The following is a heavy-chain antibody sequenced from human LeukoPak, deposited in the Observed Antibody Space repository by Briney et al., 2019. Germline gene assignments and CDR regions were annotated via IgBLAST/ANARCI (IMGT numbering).Heavy chain of an antibody. D-gene: IGHD5-12*01. CDR2: TYYRSKWYN. CDR3: ARVVSGYDSYYYYGMDV. CDR1: GDSVSSNSAA. Sequence: SQTLSLTCAISGDSVSSNSAAWNWIRQSPSRGLEWLGRTYYRSKWYNDYAVSVKGRITINPDTSKNQFSLQLNSVTPEDTAVYYCARVVSGYDSYYYYGMDVWGQGTTVTVSS. J-gene: IGHJ6*02. V-gene: IGHV6-1*01.